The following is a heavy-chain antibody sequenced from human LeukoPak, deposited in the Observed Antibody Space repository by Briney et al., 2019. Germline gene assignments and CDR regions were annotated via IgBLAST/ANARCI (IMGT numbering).Heavy chain of an antibody. CDR1: GFAVSSNY. V-gene: IGHV3-53*01. CDR3: ARDQVLRGSYRTYYYGMDV. Sequence: PGGSLRLSCAASGFAVSSNYMSWVRQPPGKGLEGVSVMHSDGSTYYSDSVTGRFTISRDNLKNTLSLQMDSLRGEDTAVYYCARDQVLRGSYRTYYYGMDVWGKGTTVTVSS. D-gene: IGHD3-16*01. CDR2: MHSDGST. J-gene: IGHJ6*04.